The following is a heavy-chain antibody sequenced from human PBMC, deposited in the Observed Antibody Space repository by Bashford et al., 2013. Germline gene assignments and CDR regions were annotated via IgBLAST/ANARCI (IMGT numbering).Heavy chain of an antibody. J-gene: IGHJ6*02. CDR1: GGTFSSYA. Sequence: SVKVSCKASGGTFSSYAISWVRQAPGQGLEWMGGIIPIFGTANYAQKFQGRVTITADESTSTAYMELSSLRSEDTAVYYCARARDIVVVPAALLYYYYGMDVWGQGTTVTVSS. D-gene: IGHD2-2*01. CDR3: ARARDIVVVPAALLYYYYGMDV. CDR2: IIPIFGTA. V-gene: IGHV1-69*13.